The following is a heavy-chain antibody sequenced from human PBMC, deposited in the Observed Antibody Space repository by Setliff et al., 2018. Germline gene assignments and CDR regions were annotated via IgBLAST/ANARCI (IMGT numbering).Heavy chain of an antibody. J-gene: IGHJ6*02. CDR2: IYTNGAT. D-gene: IGHD2-21*01. V-gene: IGHV4-61*09. CDR3: AKEYVVISFVRNSHQRYGMDV. Sequence: PSETLSLTCTVSGASLSSGSYYWSWIRQSAGKGLEWIGHIYTNGATSYSPSLKSRVSISADTSKNVLSLRLTSVTAADTAVYYCAKEYVVISFVRNSHQRYGMDVWGPGTTVTVSS. CDR1: GASLSSGSYY.